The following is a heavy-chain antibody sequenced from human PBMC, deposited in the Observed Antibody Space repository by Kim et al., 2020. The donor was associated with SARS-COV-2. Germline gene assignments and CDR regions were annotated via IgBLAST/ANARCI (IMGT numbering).Heavy chain of an antibody. CDR2: VNNGGNA. D-gene: IGHD6-19*01. Sequence: GGSLRLSCAASGFTFSSRAMSWVRQAPGKGPEWVASVNNGGNAYYADSVKGRFTVSRDITRDTLYFQMNSLRAEDTALYFCAKDHPSSGWPAFGSWGQGTLVTVSS. V-gene: IGHV3-23*01. CDR1: GFTFSSRA. CDR3: AKDHPSSGWPAFGS. J-gene: IGHJ4*02.